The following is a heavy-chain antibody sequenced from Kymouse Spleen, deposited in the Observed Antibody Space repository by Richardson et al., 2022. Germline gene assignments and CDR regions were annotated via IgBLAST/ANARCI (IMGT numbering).Heavy chain of an antibody. D-gene: IGHD1-20*01,IGHD1-7*01. CDR1: GFTFSDHY. V-gene: IGHV3-72*01. J-gene: IGHJ2*01. CDR3: ATRITGNYGGWYFDL. Sequence: EVQLVESGGGLVQPGGSLRLSCAASGFTFSDHYMDWVRQAPGKGLEWVGRTRNKANSYTTEYAASVKGRFTISRDDSKNSLYLQMNSLKTEDTAVYYCATRITGNYGGWYFDLWGRGTLVTVSS. CDR2: TRNKANSYTT.